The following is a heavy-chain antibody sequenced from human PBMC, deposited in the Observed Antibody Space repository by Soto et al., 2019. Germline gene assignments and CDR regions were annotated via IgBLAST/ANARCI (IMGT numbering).Heavy chain of an antibody. CDR3: ARSGYSYGSIDY. Sequence: ASVKVSCKASGYTFTSYAMHWVRQAPGQRLEWMGWINAGNGNTKYPQKFQGRVTITRDTSASTAYMELSSLRSEDTAVYYCARSGYSYGSIDYWGQGTLVTVSS. CDR2: INAGNGNT. D-gene: IGHD5-18*01. V-gene: IGHV1-3*01. J-gene: IGHJ4*02. CDR1: GYTFTSYA.